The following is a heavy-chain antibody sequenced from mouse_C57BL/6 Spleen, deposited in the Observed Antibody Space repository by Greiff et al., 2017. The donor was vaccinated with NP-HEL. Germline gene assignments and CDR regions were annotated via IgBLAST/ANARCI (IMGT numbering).Heavy chain of an antibody. V-gene: IGHV1-61*01. D-gene: IGHD1-1*02. Sequence: QVQLQQPGAELVRPGSSVKLSCKASGYTFTSYWMDWLKQRPGQGLEWIGNIYPSDSETHYNQKFKDKATLTVDKSSSTAYMQLSSLTSEDSAVYYCARCGLGGAMDYWGQGTSVTVSS. CDR1: GYTFTSYW. CDR3: ARCGLGGAMDY. CDR2: IYPSDSET. J-gene: IGHJ4*01.